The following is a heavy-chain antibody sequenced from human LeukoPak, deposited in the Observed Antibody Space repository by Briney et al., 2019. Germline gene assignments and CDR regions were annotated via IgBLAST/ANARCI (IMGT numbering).Heavy chain of an antibody. CDR1: GYTFTGYY. CDR2: INPNSGGT. J-gene: IGHJ6*02. CDR3: ARRRRKYSGSFNYNYYYYGMDV. V-gene: IGHV1-2*06. D-gene: IGHD1-26*01. Sequence: ASVKVSCKASGYTFTGYYMHWVRQAPGQGLEWMGRINPNSGGTNYAQKFQGRVTITADESTSTAYMELSSLRSEDTAVYYCARRRRKYSGSFNYNYYYYGMDVWGQGTTVTVSS.